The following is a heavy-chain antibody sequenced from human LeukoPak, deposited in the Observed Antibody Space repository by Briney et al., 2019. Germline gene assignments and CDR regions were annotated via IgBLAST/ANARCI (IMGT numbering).Heavy chain of an antibody. V-gene: IGHV1-69*05. CDR1: GGTFSSYA. J-gene: IGHJ6*03. Sequence: SVKVSCKASGGTFSSYAISWVRQAPGQGLEWMGGIIPIFGTANYAQKFQGRVTITTDESTSTAYMELSSLRSEDTAVYYCARGSPGITMIVVVQPPYHYYMDVWGKGTTVTISS. D-gene: IGHD3-22*01. CDR2: IIPIFGTA. CDR3: ARGSPGITMIVVVQPPYHYYMDV.